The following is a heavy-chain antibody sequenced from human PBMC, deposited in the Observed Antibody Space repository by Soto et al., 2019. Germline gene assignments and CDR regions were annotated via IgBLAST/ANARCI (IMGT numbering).Heavy chain of an antibody. CDR3: ARGIWAGFDY. D-gene: IGHD3-9*01. V-gene: IGHV1-8*01. CDR1: GYTFSTYD. Sequence: ASVTVSCQASGYTFSTYDINWVRQATGQGLEWMGWMNPNSGATDYAQRFQGRVTMTRDTSISTAFMELSSLESEDTAVYYCARGIWAGFDYWGQGARVTVSS. CDR2: MNPNSGAT. J-gene: IGHJ4*02.